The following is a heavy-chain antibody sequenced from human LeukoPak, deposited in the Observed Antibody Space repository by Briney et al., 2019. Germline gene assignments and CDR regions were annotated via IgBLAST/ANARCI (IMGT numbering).Heavy chain of an antibody. CDR3: ARDIAVAGRTDY. J-gene: IGHJ4*02. Sequence: GGSLRLSCAASGFTVSSNYMSWVRQAPGKGREWVSVIYSGGSTYYADSVKGRSTISRDNSKNTLYLQMNSLRAEDTAVYYCARDIAVAGRTDYWGQGTLVTVSS. D-gene: IGHD6-19*01. CDR2: IYSGGST. CDR1: GFTVSSNY. V-gene: IGHV3-53*01.